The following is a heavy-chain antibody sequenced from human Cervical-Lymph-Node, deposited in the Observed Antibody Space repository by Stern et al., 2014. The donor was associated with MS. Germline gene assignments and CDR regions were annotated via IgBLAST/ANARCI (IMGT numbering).Heavy chain of an antibody. Sequence: VQLVESGPGLVKPSQTLSLTCTVSGGSVSSGNYYWTWIRQPAGKGLEWIGRISTSGTTNYNPSLKRRVTISVDTSRKPFSLKLNSVTAADTAVYFCARDRGRYYGSGTYIYYFDYWGQGALVTVSS. D-gene: IGHD3-10*01. J-gene: IGHJ4*02. V-gene: IGHV4-61*02. CDR2: ISTSGTT. CDR3: ARDRGRYYGSGTYIYYFDY. CDR1: GGSVSSGNYY.